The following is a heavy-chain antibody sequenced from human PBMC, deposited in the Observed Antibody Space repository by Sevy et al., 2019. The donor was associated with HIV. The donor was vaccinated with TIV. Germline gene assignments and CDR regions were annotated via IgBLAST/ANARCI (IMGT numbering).Heavy chain of an antibody. J-gene: IGHJ4*02. Sequence: ASVKVSCKASGYTFTSYVMHWVRQAPGQRLQWMGWINTGNGDTKYSEKLQGRVTITRDTSARTAYMELSSLRSEDTAVYYCARDRGGSGDFDYWGQGTLVTVSS. V-gene: IGHV1-3*04. CDR1: GYTFTSYV. D-gene: IGHD3-10*01. CDR2: INTGNGDT. CDR3: ARDRGGSGDFDY.